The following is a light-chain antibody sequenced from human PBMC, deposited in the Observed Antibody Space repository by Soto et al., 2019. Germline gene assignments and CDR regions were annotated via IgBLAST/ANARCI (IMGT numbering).Light chain of an antibody. CDR2: SNN. V-gene: IGLV1-44*01. J-gene: IGLJ3*02. CDR1: SSNIGTHS. Sequence: QSVLTQPPAVSGTPGQRVTFFCSGSSSNIGTHSVHWYQHLPGTAPKVLISSNNERPLGVPDRFSGSKSGTSASLAISGLQSEDEADDYCAAWDDTLNAWVFGGGTQLTVL. CDR3: AAWDDTLNAWV.